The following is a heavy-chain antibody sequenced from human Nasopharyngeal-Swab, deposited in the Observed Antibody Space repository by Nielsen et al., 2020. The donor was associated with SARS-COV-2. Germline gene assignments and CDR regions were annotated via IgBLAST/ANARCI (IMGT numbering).Heavy chain of an antibody. CDR1: GFTFSSYA. D-gene: IGHD3-22*01. Sequence: GASLKISCAASGFTFSSYAMHWVRQAPGKGLEWVAVISYDGSNKYYADSVKGRFTISRDNSKNTPYLQMNSLRAEDTAVYYCARDGPNLYYDSSGPITCVFDPWGQGTLVTVSS. J-gene: IGHJ5*02. CDR3: ARDGPNLYYDSSGPITCVFDP. V-gene: IGHV3-30-3*01. CDR2: ISYDGSNK.